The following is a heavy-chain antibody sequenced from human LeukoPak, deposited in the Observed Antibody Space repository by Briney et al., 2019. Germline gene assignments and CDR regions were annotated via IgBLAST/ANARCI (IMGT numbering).Heavy chain of an antibody. CDR3: AKDEGYHYGYGMDV. Sequence: PGGSLRLSCAASGFTFSSYVMHWVRQAPGKGLEWVSGISWNSGSIGYADSVKGRFTISRDNAKNSLYLQMNSLRAEDTALYYCAKDEGYHYGYGMDVWGQGTTVTVSS. V-gene: IGHV3-9*01. CDR1: GFTFSSYV. J-gene: IGHJ6*02. D-gene: IGHD3-10*01. CDR2: ISWNSGSI.